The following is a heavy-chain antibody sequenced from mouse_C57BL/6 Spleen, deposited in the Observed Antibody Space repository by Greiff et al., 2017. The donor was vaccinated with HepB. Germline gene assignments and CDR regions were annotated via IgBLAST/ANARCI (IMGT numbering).Heavy chain of an antibody. CDR3: ASGTGTFPDY. D-gene: IGHD4-1*01. Sequence: QVQLQQPGAELVKPGASVKLSCKASGSTFTSYWMQWVKQRPGQGLEWIGELDPYDSSTIYNQKFKGQATLTVDTSSSTAYMQLSSLTSEDSAVYYCASGTGTFPDYWGQGTTRTVSS. CDR1: GSTFTSYW. V-gene: IGHV1-50*01. J-gene: IGHJ2*01. CDR2: LDPYDSST.